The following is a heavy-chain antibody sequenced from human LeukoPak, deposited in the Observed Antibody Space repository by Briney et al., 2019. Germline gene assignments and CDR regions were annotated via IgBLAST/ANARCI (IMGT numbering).Heavy chain of an antibody. D-gene: IGHD5-18*01. CDR2: IYYSGST. Sequence: SETLSLTCTVSGGSISSSSYYWGWIRQPPGKGLEWIGSIYYSGSTYYNPSLKSRVTISVDTSKNQFSLKLSSVTAADTAVYYCATETVYSYGSGGWFDPWGQGTLVTVSS. CDR1: GGSISSSSYY. CDR3: ATETVYSYGSGGWFDP. V-gene: IGHV4-39*07. J-gene: IGHJ5*02.